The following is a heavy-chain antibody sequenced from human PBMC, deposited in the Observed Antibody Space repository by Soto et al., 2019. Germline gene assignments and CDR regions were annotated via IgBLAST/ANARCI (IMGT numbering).Heavy chain of an antibody. CDR3: ARTSCSGGSCSPDP. CDR1: GFTLSGYW. V-gene: IGHV3-74*01. D-gene: IGHD2-15*01. Sequence: EVQLEASGGGLVQPGGYLRLSCAASGFTLSGYWMHWVRQGPGKGPVWVARISSSGSTTDYADSVKGRFTISRDNAKNTRFLQMSSLRYEDTAVYYCARTSCSGGSCSPDPWGRGTLVTVSS. J-gene: IGHJ5*02. CDR2: ISSSGSTT.